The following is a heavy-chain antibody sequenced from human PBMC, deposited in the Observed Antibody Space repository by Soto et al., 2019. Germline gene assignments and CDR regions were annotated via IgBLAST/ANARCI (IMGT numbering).Heavy chain of an antibody. CDR1: GGSISSYY. V-gene: IGHV4-59*08. D-gene: IGHD6-13*01. CDR3: ARLTPPGSSSWYTAWYFEL. Sequence: QVQLQESGPGLVKPSETLSLTCTVSGGSISSYYWSWIRQPPGKGLEWIGYIYYSGSTNYNPSLKSRVTISVDTSKTQSSLKLNSVTAADTAVYYCARLTPPGSSSWYTAWYFELWGRGNLVTVSS. J-gene: IGHJ2*01. CDR2: IYYSGST.